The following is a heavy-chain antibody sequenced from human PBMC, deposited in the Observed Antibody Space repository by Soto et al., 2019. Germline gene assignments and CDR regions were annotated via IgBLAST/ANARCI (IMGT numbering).Heavy chain of an antibody. J-gene: IGHJ4*02. CDR3: AKRSSSSTFDY. CDR2: ISGSDDST. V-gene: IGHV3-23*01. CDR1: GFTFSSYA. D-gene: IGHD6-6*01. Sequence: EVQLLESGGGLVQPGESLRLSCAASGFTFSSYAMSWVRQAPGKGLEWVSVISGSDDSTYYADSLKGRFTIPRDNSKNTLYLQMNSLRAEDTAGYDWAKRSSSSTFDYWGQGTLVTVSS.